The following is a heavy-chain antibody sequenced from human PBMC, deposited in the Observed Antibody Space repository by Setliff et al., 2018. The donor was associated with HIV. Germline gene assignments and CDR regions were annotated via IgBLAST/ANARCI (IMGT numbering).Heavy chain of an antibody. CDR1: GGTFSSYA. V-gene: IGHV1-69*05. J-gene: IGHJ4*02. CDR2: IIPIFGTA. D-gene: IGHD3-10*01. CDR3: ARSYYGSGSYQGVLDY. Sequence: GASVKVSCKASGGTFSSYAISWVRQAPGQGLEWMGGIIPIFGTANYAQKFQGRVTITTDESTSTVYMELSSLRSEDTAVYFCARSYYGSGSYQGVLDYWGQGTLVTVSS.